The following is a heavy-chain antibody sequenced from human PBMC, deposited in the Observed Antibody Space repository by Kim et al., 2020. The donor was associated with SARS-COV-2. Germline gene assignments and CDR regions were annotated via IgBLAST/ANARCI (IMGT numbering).Heavy chain of an antibody. D-gene: IGHD6-13*01. Sequence: KSRVTISVDTSKNQFSLKLSSVTAADTAVYYCARTSISAAVMYYYYGMDVWGQGTTVTVSS. CDR3: ARTSISAAVMYYYYGMDV. J-gene: IGHJ6*02. V-gene: IGHV4-39*01.